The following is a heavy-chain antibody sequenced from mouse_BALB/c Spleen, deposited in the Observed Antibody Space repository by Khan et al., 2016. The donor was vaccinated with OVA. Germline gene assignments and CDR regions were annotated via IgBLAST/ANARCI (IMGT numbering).Heavy chain of an antibody. CDR1: GYSITSDYA. CDR3: ARDGCRYNCAMDY. D-gene: IGHD2-3*01. V-gene: IGHV3-2*02. CDR2: ISYSGST. Sequence: EVQLQESGPGLVKPSQSLSLTCTVTGYSITSDYAWNWIRQFPGNKLEWMGYISYSGSTNYNPSLKSRISITRDTSKNQFFLQLNSVTTEDTATYYGARDGCRYNCAMDYWGQGTSVTVSS. J-gene: IGHJ4*01.